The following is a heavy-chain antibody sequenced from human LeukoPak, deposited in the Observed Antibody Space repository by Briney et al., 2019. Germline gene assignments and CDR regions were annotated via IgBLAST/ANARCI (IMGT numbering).Heavy chain of an antibody. Sequence: PGGSLRLSCAASGFTFSSYAMSWVRQAPGKGLEWVSAISGSGGSTYYADSVKGRFTISRDNSKNTLYLQMNSLRAEDTAVYYCAKFVRDIRHVPYTSGFDYWGQGTLVTVSS. CDR3: AKFVRDIRHVPYTSGFDY. D-gene: IGHD5-12*01. CDR2: ISGSGGST. CDR1: GFTFSSYA. V-gene: IGHV3-23*01. J-gene: IGHJ4*02.